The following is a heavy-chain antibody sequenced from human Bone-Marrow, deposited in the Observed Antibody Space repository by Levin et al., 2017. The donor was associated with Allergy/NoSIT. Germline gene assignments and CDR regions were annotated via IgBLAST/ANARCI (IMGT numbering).Heavy chain of an antibody. CDR3: ARRKGGHDYVDY. CDR2: IHYSGNT. V-gene: IGHV4-39*02. CDR1: GGSISADHYY. Sequence: PSETLSLTCTVSGGSISADHYYWDWIRQPPGKGLEWIATIHYSGNTYFNPSLKSRVTIFVDTSKIHFSLQLSSVTAADTAIYYCARRKGGHDYVDYWGQGTLVTVSS. J-gene: IGHJ4*02. D-gene: IGHD3-16*01.